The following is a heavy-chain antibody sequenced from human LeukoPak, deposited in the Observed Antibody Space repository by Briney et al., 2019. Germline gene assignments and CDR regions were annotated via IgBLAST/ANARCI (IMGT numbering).Heavy chain of an antibody. J-gene: IGHJ4*02. CDR3: ARDSGRFYIDY. CDR1: GFTFSHYW. V-gene: IGHV3-7*03. Sequence: GGSLRLSCAASGFTFSHYWMTWVRQAPGKGLEWVASINQDGSEEFYVDSLKGRFTISRDNAKNSLYLQINSLRADDTAIYYCARDSGRFYIDYWGQGTLVTVSS. D-gene: IGHD1-26*01. CDR2: INQDGSEE.